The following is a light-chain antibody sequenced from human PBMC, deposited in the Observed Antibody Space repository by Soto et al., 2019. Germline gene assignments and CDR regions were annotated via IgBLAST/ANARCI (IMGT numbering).Light chain of an antibody. Sequence: EIVMTQSPATLSVSPGERATLSCRASQSVSSNLAWYQQKPGQAPRLLIYGASTRATGIPARFSGSGSGTEFTLTISSLQPEDFAAYYCLHHNSYPWTFGQGTKVDIK. CDR2: GAS. V-gene: IGKV3-15*01. CDR1: QSVSSN. CDR3: LHHNSYPWT. J-gene: IGKJ1*01.